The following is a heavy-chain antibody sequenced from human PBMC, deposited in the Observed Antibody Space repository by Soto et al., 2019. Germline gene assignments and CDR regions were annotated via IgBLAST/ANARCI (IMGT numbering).Heavy chain of an antibody. CDR3: VKDMYEGSSGGSLDY. J-gene: IGHJ4*02. D-gene: IGHD2-15*01. V-gene: IGHV3-9*01. Sequence: EVQLVESGGGLVQPGRSLRLSCAASGFTFYDFAMHWVRQAPGKGLEWVSRISGTRNIIDYADSVKGRLIISRDNAKNSLYLHMNSLRPEDTAFYYCVKDMYEGSSGGSLDYWGQGTLVTVSS. CDR2: ISGTRNII. CDR1: GFTFYDFA.